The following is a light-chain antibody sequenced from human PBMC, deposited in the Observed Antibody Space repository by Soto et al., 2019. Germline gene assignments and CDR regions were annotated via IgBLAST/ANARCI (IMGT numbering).Light chain of an antibody. Sequence: QPVLTQPPSVSGAPGLRVTISCTGSSSNIGAGYDVHWYQQRPGAAPKLLISANINRPSGVPDRFSGSKSGTSASLAITGLQADDEGDYYCQSYDSTLSARYVFGTGTKLTVL. CDR1: SSNIGAGYD. CDR2: ANI. J-gene: IGLJ1*01. CDR3: QSYDSTLSARYV. V-gene: IGLV1-40*01.